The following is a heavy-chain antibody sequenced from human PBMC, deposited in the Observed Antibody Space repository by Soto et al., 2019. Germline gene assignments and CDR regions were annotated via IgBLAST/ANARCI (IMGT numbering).Heavy chain of an antibody. CDR2: IYYSGST. Sequence: SETLSLTSTVSGGTSISSSYYWSWIRQPPGKGLEWIGYIYYSGSTNYNPSLKSRVTISVDTSKNQFSLKLNSMTAADTAVYYCARHNYGSGSTYFDYWGQGTLVTVSS. CDR3: ARHNYGSGSTYFDY. J-gene: IGHJ4*02. D-gene: IGHD3-10*01. V-gene: IGHV4-61*05. CDR1: GGTSISSSYY.